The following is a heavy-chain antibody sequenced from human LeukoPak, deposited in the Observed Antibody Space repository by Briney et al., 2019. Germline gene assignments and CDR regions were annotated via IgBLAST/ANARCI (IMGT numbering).Heavy chain of an antibody. CDR2: INGDGSST. CDR1: GITFSTYW. Sequence: GGSLRLSCAASGITFSTYWMHWVRQAPGKGLVRVSRINGDGSSTTYADSVEGRFSISRDNAKNTLILQMNSLRAEDTAVYYCARGGSSAWASFDNWGQGTLVIVSS. D-gene: IGHD6-19*01. CDR3: ARGGSSAWASFDN. V-gene: IGHV3-74*01. J-gene: IGHJ4*02.